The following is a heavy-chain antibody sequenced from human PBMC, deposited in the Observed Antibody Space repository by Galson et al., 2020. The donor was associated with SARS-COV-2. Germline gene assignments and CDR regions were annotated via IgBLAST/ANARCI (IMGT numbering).Heavy chain of an antibody. J-gene: IGHJ6*02. D-gene: IGHD3-22*01. CDR1: GYTFTGYY. CDR2: INPNSGGT. Sequence: ASVKVSCKASGYTFTGYYMHWVRQAPGQGLEWMGWINPNSGGTNYAQKFQGRVTMTRDTSISTAYMELSRLRSDDTAVYYCARDYREIVVVSSVYYYGMDVWGQGTTVTVSS. V-gene: IGHV1-2*02. CDR3: ARDYREIVVVSSVYYYGMDV.